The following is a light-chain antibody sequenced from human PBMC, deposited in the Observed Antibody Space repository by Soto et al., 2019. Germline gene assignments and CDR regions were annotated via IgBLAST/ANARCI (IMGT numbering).Light chain of an antibody. CDR1: QSISSN. Sequence: EIVMTQSPVTLSVSPGERATLSCRASQSISSNLAWYQQKPGQAPRLLIYAASTRATGIPARFSGSGSGTEFTLTISSLQSEDFAVYYCQQYNNWPAFTFGRGTKVDIK. J-gene: IGKJ3*01. CDR2: AAS. CDR3: QQYNNWPAFT. V-gene: IGKV3-15*01.